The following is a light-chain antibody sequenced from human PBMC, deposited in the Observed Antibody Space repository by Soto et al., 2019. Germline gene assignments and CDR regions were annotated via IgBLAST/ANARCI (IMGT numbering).Light chain of an antibody. J-gene: IGKJ4*01. CDR3: QQYASSLLT. CDR1: QTVSSSY. V-gene: IGKV3-20*01. Sequence: EIVLTQSPGTLSLSPGERATLSCRASQTVSSSYLAWYQQKPGQAPRLLIYGASSRASGIPDRFSGSGSGTAFPLTISRLEPEDFAVYYCQQYASSLLTFGGGTKVEIK. CDR2: GAS.